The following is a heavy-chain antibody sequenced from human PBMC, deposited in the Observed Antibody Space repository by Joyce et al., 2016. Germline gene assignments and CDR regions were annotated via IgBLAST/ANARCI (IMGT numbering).Heavy chain of an antibody. D-gene: IGHD4-17*01. J-gene: IGHJ5*02. CDR3: ARGFGDYRGNWFDP. Sequence: RLVESGGGVVQPGTSLRLSCAASGFTFRNFALHWVRQAPGKGVEWLEITSSDGSDTYYADSVKGRFTISRDNSKNTLYLQMNSLRSHDTAVYYCARGFGDYRGNWFDPWGQGTLVTVSS. CDR2: TSSDGSDT. V-gene: IGHV3-30*04. CDR1: GFTFRNFA.